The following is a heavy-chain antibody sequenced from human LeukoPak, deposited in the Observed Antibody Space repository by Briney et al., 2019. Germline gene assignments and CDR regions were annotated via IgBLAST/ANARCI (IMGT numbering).Heavy chain of an antibody. CDR2: IIPIFGTA. CDR3: ARDLNRITMVRGVVGGY. D-gene: IGHD3-10*01. Sequence: ASVKVSCKASGGTFSSYAISWVRQAPGQGLEWMGGIIPIFGTANYAQKFQGRVTITTDESTSTAYMELSSLRSDDTAVYYCARDLNRITMVRGVVGGYWGQGTLVTVSS. J-gene: IGHJ4*02. CDR1: GGTFSSYA. V-gene: IGHV1-69*05.